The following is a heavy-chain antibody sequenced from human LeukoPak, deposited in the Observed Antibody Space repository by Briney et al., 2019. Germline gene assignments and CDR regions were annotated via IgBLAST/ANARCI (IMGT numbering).Heavy chain of an antibody. CDR3: ARLVGWNYDY. CDR1: GFTFSTYA. J-gene: IGHJ4*02. D-gene: IGHD1-1*01. Sequence: PGGSLRLSCAASGFTFSTYATHWVRQAPGKGLDWVADISYDGSSRSYADSVRGRFIISRDNSKSTLYVEMNSLRAEDTAVYYCARLVGWNYDYWGQGTLVTVSS. V-gene: IGHV3-30-3*01. CDR2: ISYDGSSR.